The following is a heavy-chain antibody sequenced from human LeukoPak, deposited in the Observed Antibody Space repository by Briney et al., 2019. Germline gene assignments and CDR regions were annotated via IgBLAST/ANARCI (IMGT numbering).Heavy chain of an antibody. J-gene: IGHJ4*02. V-gene: IGHV1-2*02. Sequence: ASVKVSCKASGYTFTGYYMHWVRQAPGQGLEWMGWINPNSGGTNYAQKFQGRVTMTRDTSISTAYMELGRLRSDDTAVYYCARAQRIVVVVAATRRFGYYFDYWGQGTLVTVSS. CDR2: INPNSGGT. D-gene: IGHD2-15*01. CDR1: GYTFTGYY. CDR3: ARAQRIVVVVAATRRFGYYFDY.